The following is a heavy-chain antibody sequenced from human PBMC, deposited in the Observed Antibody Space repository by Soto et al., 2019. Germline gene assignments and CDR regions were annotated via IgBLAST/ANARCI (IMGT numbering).Heavy chain of an antibody. CDR1: GGSISSSSYY. CDR3: ARRALVVRAHRAFDI. V-gene: IGHV4-39*01. CDR2: IYYSGST. Sequence: QLQLQESGPGLVKPSETLSLTCTVSGGSISSSSYYWGWIRQPPGKGLEWIGSIYYSGSTYYNPSLTRRVTISVDTSKNQFSLKLSSVTAADTAVYYCARRALVVRAHRAFDIWGQGTMVTVSS. J-gene: IGHJ3*02. D-gene: IGHD3-22*01.